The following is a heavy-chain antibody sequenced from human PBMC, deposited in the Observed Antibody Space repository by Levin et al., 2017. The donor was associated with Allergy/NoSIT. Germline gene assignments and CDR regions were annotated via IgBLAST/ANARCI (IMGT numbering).Heavy chain of an antibody. V-gene: IGHV3-9*01. CDR1: GFTFGDYA. CDR2: INWNRDKI. D-gene: IGHD7-27*01. Sequence: PTGGSLRLSCAASGFTFGDYAMHWVRQAPGKGLEWVSGINWNRDKIGYADSVRARFTISRDNAKNSLYLQMNSLGPEDTALYYCAKGLNWGSPTTFDYWGQGTLVTVSS. CDR3: AKGLNWGSPTTFDY. J-gene: IGHJ4*02.